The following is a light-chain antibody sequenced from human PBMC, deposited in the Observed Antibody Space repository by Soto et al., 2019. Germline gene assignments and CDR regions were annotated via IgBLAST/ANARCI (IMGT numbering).Light chain of an antibody. CDR1: SSEVVDYNY. J-gene: IGLJ2*01. CDR3: SSYAGRNIVI. V-gene: IGLV2-8*01. CDR2: EVN. Sequence: QSALTQPASVSGSPGQSITFSCTATSSEVVDYNYVSWYQQLPGKAPKLLIYEVNKRPSEVPERFSGSKSANTASLTVSGLRTEDEADYYCSSYAGRNIVIFGGGAKLTVL.